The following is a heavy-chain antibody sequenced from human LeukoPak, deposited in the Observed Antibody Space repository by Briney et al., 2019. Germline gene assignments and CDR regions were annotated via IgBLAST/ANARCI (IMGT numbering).Heavy chain of an antibody. CDR3: ARDREVGDYNAFDI. J-gene: IGHJ3*02. V-gene: IGHV3-21*01. CDR2: ISSSSSYI. D-gene: IGHD4-17*01. Sequence: KPGGSLRLSCAASGFTFSSYSMNWVRQAPGKGLEWVSSISSSSSYIYYADSVKGRFTISRDSARNSLYLQMNSLRAEDTAVYYCARDREVGDYNAFDIWGQGTMVTVSS. CDR1: GFTFSSYS.